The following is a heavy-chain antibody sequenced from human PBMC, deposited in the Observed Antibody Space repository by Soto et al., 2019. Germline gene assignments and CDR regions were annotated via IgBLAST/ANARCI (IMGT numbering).Heavy chain of an antibody. CDR3: SRLGPGAATRRFFDY. CDR2: IRAKPAGGTA. D-gene: IGHD1-26*01. J-gene: IGHJ4*02. V-gene: IGHV3-49*04. Sequence: GGSLRLSCATSGFDFGDYALTWVRQAPGRGLEWVAFIRAKPAGGTAEYAASVKGRFTVSRDGSESIVYLQMNSLEKEDTGMYYCSRLGPGAATRRFFDYWGQGTPVTVSS. CDR1: GFDFGDYA.